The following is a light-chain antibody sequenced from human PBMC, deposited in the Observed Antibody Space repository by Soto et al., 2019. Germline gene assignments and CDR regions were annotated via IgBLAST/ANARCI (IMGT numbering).Light chain of an antibody. CDR2: DGC. J-gene: IGKJ5*01. V-gene: IGKV1-33*01. CDR1: QQISNN. CDR3: GQYYNVPIS. Sequence: IHVTLXPSSXSASXXXXIXXPWQASQQISNNLNWFEEKPGKAGEVAIYDGCSLETEVGSRFGRGRTGTDFTVTIRSLQTEDFATYSCGQYYNVPISFGQGSRMEIK.